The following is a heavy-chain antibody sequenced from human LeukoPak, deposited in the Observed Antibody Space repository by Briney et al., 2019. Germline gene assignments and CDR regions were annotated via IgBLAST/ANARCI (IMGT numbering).Heavy chain of an antibody. V-gene: IGHV4-34*01. CDR3: ARHTRMVRGVDNWFDP. D-gene: IGHD3-10*01. CDR2: INHSGST. J-gene: IGHJ5*02. Sequence: SETLSLTCAVYGGSFSGYYWSWIRQPPGKGLEWIGEINHSGSTIYNPSLKSRVTISVDTSKNQFSLKLSSVTAADTAVYYCARHTRMVRGVDNWFDPWGQGTLVTVSS. CDR1: GGSFSGYY.